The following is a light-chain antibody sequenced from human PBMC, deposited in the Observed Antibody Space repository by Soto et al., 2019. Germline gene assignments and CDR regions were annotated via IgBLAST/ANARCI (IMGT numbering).Light chain of an antibody. CDR1: QSVSSY. Sequence: EIVLTQSPATLSLSPGERATLSCRASQSVSSYLAWYQQKPGQAPRLLIYDASKRATGIPARFSGSGSGTDFTLTISSLVPEDFAVYHCEQRINWPLTFGGGTKVEIK. CDR2: DAS. J-gene: IGKJ4*01. CDR3: EQRINWPLT. V-gene: IGKV3-11*01.